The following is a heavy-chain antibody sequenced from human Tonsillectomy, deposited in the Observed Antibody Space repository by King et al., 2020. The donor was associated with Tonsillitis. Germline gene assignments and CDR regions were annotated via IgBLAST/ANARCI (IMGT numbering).Heavy chain of an antibody. Sequence: VQLVESGGGLVQPGRSLRLSCAASGFTFDDYAMHWVRQAPGKGLEWVSGISWNSGSIGYADSVKGRFTISRDNAKNSLYLQMNSLRAEDTALYYCAMDLWTRESGDSLYYWGQGTLVTVSS. V-gene: IGHV3-9*01. CDR2: ISWNSGSI. J-gene: IGHJ4*02. CDR1: GFTFDDYA. D-gene: IGHD2-21*01. CDR3: AMDLWTRESGDSLYY.